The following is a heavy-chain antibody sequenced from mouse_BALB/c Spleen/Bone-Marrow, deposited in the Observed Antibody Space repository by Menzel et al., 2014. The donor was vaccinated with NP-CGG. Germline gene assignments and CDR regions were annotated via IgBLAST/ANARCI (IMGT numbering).Heavy chain of an antibody. CDR1: GFTFNTYA. CDR2: IRSKSNNYAT. D-gene: IGHD2-3*01. V-gene: IGHV10-1*02. Sequence: EVKLMESGGGLVQPKGSLKLSCAASGFTFNTYAMNWVRQAPGKGLEWVARIRSKSNNYATYYADSVKDRFTISRDDSQSMLYLQMNNLKTEDTAMYYCVRSDDGWFAYWGRGTLVTVSA. J-gene: IGHJ3*01. CDR3: VRSDDGWFAY.